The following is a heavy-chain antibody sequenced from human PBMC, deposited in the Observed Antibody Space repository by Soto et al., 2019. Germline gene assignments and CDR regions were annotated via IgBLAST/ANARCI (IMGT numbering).Heavy chain of an antibody. J-gene: IGHJ3*02. CDR2: INPNSGGT. D-gene: IGHD3-22*01. Sequence: ASVKVSCKASGYTFTGYYMHWVRQAPGQGLEWMGWINPNSGGTNYAQKFQGRVTMTRDTSISTAYMELSRLRSDDTAVYYCARDARWYYYDSSGYSGQKDAFDIWGQGTMVPVS. CDR3: ARDARWYYYDSSGYSGQKDAFDI. V-gene: IGHV1-2*02. CDR1: GYTFTGYY.